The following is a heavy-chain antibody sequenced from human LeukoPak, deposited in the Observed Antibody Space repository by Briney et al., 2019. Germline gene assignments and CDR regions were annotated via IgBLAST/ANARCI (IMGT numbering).Heavy chain of an antibody. CDR1: GFTFSSYA. Sequence: GGSLRLSCAASGFTFSSYAMSWVRQAPGKGLEWVSAIVGSGGSTYYADSVKGRFTISRDNSKNTLYLQMNSLRAEDTAVYYCAKDITSIAVAPIDYWGQGTLVTVSS. CDR2: IVGSGGST. V-gene: IGHV3-23*01. D-gene: IGHD6-19*01. J-gene: IGHJ4*02. CDR3: AKDITSIAVAPIDY.